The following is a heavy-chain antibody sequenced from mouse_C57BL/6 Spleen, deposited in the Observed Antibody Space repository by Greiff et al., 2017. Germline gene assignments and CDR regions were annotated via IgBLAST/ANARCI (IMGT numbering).Heavy chain of an antibody. Sequence: QVQLQQPGAELVKPGASVKLSCKASGYTFTSYWMQWVTQRPGQGLEWIGEIDPSDSYTNYNQKFKGKATLTVDTSSSTAYMQLSSLTSEDSAVYYCAHYGSSYDYAMDYWGQGTSVTVSS. CDR1: GYTFTSYW. D-gene: IGHD1-1*01. CDR3: AHYGSSYDYAMDY. CDR2: IDPSDSYT. V-gene: IGHV1-50*01. J-gene: IGHJ4*01.